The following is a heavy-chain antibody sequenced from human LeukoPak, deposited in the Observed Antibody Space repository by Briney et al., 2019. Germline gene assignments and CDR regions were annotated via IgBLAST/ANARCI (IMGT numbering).Heavy chain of an antibody. V-gene: IGHV3-64D*09. Sequence: PGGSLRLSCSASGFTFSSYAMHWVRRAPGKGLEYVSAISSNGGSTYYADSVKGRFTISRDNSKNTLYLQMSSLRAEDTAVYYCVKDSLDGTNGVCSGFDYWGQGTLVTVSS. J-gene: IGHJ4*02. CDR2: ISSNGGST. D-gene: IGHD2-8*01. CDR1: GFTFSSYA. CDR3: VKDSLDGTNGVCSGFDY.